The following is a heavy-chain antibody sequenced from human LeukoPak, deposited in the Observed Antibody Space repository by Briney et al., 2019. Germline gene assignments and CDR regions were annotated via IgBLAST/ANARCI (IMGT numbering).Heavy chain of an antibody. CDR1: GGSISSYY. CDR2: IYTSGST. CDR3: ARHLYSSGWYSEGFDY. D-gene: IGHD6-19*01. Sequence: TSETLSLTCTVSGGSISSYYCSWIRQPPGKGLEWIGYIYTSGSTNYNPSLKSRVTISVDTSKNQFSLKLSSVTAADTAVYYCARHLYSSGWYSEGFDYWGQGTLVTVSS. J-gene: IGHJ4*02. V-gene: IGHV4-4*09.